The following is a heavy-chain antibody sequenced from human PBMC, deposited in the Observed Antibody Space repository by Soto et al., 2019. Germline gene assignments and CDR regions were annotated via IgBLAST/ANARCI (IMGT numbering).Heavy chain of an antibody. CDR2: ISGSGGST. V-gene: IGHV3-23*01. J-gene: IGHJ6*03. CDR1: GFTFSSYA. Sequence: EVQLLESGGGLVQPGGSLRLSCAASGFTFSSYAMSWVRQAPGKGLEWVSAISGSGGSTYYADSVKGRFTISRDNSKNTLYLQMNSLRAEDTAVYYCAKVGIRGGLGYYYIDVWGKGTTVTVSS. CDR3: AKVGIRGGLGYYYIDV. D-gene: IGHD2-15*01.